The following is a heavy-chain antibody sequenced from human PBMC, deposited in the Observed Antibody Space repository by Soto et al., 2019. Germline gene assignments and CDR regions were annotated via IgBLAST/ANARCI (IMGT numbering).Heavy chain of an antibody. D-gene: IGHD3-22*01. Sequence: PSETLSLTCTVSGGSISSYYWSWIRQPPGKGLEWIGYIYYSGSTNYNPSLKSRVTISVDTSKNQFSLKLSSVTAADTAVYYCAGVVIATKWIFDYWGQGTLVTVSS. CDR2: IYYSGST. CDR1: GGSISSYY. V-gene: IGHV4-59*01. J-gene: IGHJ4*02. CDR3: AGVVIATKWIFDY.